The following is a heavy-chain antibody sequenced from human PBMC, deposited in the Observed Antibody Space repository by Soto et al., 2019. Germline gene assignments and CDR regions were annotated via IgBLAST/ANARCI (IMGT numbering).Heavy chain of an antibody. CDR2: IIPIFGTA. Sequence: QVQLVQSGAEVKKPGSSVKVSCKASGGTFSSYAISWVRQAPGQGLEWMGGIIPIFGTANYAQKFQGIVTITADESTSTAYMGLSSLRSEDTVVYYCARGGVRGISSSLGYYYYGMDVWCQGTTVTVSS. CDR1: GGTFSSYA. V-gene: IGHV1-69*01. J-gene: IGHJ6*02. D-gene: IGHD6-6*01. CDR3: ARGGVRGISSSLGYYYYGMDV.